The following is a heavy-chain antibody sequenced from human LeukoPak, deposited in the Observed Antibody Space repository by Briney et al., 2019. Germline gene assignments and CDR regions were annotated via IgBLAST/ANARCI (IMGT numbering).Heavy chain of an antibody. V-gene: IGHV1-46*01. CDR3: ARDPPPSRYSYGQYYFDH. Sequence: GASVKVSCKASGYTFTSYYMHWVRQAPGQGLEWMGIINPSGGSTSYAQKFQGRVTMTRDISTSTVYMELSSLRSEDTAVYYCARDPPPSRYSYGQYYFDHWGQETLVTVSS. D-gene: IGHD5-18*01. CDR1: GYTFTSYY. J-gene: IGHJ4*02. CDR2: INPSGGST.